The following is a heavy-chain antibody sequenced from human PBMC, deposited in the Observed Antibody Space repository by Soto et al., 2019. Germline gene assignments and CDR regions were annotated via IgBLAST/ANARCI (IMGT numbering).Heavy chain of an antibody. D-gene: IGHD6-19*01. CDR3: AHIVVAGLGYYFDY. Sequence: ITLKESGPTLVKPTQTLTLTGTFSGFSLSSTRMAVGWIRQPPGKALELLGLIYWDDDKRYSPFLKSRITITKDTSKNQVVLTMSNMDPVDTARYYCAHIVVAGLGYYFDYWGQGTLVTVSS. J-gene: IGHJ4*02. CDR1: GFSLSSTRMA. CDR2: IYWDDDK. V-gene: IGHV2-5*02.